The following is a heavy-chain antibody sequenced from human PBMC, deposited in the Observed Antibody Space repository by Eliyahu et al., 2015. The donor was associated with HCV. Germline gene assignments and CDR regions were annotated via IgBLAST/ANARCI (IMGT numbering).Heavy chain of an antibody. V-gene: IGHV3-15*01. CDR2: IKSKTDGGTT. J-gene: IGHJ6*02. Sequence: EVQLVESGGGLVKPGGSLRLSCAASGFXFSNAWMSWVRXAPGKGLGGVGRIKSKTDGGTTDYAAPVKGRFTISRDDSKNTLYLQMNSLKTEDTAVYYCTTDSPTWYYYDSSVYYYGMDVWGQGTTVTVSS. D-gene: IGHD3-22*01. CDR1: GFXFSNAW. CDR3: TTDSPTWYYYDSSVYYYGMDV.